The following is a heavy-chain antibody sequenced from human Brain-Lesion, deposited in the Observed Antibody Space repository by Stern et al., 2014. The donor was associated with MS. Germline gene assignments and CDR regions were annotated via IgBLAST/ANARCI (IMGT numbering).Heavy chain of an antibody. CDR3: ARDQRGITIFGVVTDYYYLGMDV. D-gene: IGHD3-3*01. Sequence: QVQLMQSGAVVKKPGASVKVSCKTSGYIFTGYYIHWVRQAPGQGLEWMAWINPNTGGTKYAQKFQGRVTMSRDTSISTAYVELSSLTSDDTAVYYCARDQRGITIFGVVTDYYYLGMDVWGQGTTVTVSS. CDR1: GYIFTGYY. J-gene: IGHJ6*02. V-gene: IGHV1-2*02. CDR2: INPNTGGT.